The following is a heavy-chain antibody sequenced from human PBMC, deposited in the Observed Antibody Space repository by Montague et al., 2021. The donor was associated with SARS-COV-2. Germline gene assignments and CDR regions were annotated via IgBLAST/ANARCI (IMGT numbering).Heavy chain of an antibody. J-gene: IGHJ4*02. V-gene: IGHV4-34*01. CDR3: ARAIQTTPLMVVIAIPRPFYYVDY. CDR1: GGSFSGDGSFSGDY. D-gene: IGHD2-21*01. Sequence: SETLSLTCAVYGGSFSGDGSFSGDYWSWIRQPPGKGLEWIGEINHGGTTNYKPSLKSRVIISVDTSKNQFSLKLRSVTAADTAVYYCARAIQTTPLMVVIAIPRPFYYVDYWGQGTLVTVSS. CDR2: INHGGTT.